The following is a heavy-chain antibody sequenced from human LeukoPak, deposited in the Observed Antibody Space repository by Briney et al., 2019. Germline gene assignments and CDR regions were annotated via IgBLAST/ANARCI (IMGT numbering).Heavy chain of an antibody. V-gene: IGHV1-69*04. J-gene: IGHJ4*02. D-gene: IGHD1-1*01. CDR1: GGTFSSYA. Sequence: SVKVSCKASGGTFSSYAISWVRQAPGQGLEWMGRIIPILGIANYAQKFQGRVTITADKSTSTAYMELSSLRSEDTALYYCAGRDWNDDRGGFDYWGQGTLVTVSS. CDR3: AGRDWNDDRGGFDY. CDR2: IIPILGIA.